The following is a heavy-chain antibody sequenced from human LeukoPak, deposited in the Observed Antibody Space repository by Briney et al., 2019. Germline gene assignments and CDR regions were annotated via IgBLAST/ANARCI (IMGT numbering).Heavy chain of an antibody. V-gene: IGHV4-59*01. CDR3: ARGWAAAGFFDY. CDR2: IYYSGST. CDR1: GGSISSYY. Sequence: SETLSLTCIVSGGSISSYYWSWIRQPPGKGLEWIGYIYYSGSTNYNPSLKSRVTISVDTSKNQFSLKLSSVTAADTAVYYCARGWAAAGFFDYWGQGTLVTVSS. J-gene: IGHJ4*02. D-gene: IGHD6-13*01.